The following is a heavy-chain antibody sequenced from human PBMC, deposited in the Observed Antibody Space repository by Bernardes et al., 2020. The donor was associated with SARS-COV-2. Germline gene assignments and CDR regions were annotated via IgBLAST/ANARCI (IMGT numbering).Heavy chain of an antibody. V-gene: IGHV4-59*01. CDR1: GGSIRSYY. CDR3: ARDRGYNWNYYYYYGMDV. D-gene: IGHD1-20*01. CDR2: IYYSGST. Sequence: WESLRLICIVSGGSIRSYYWSWIRQPPGKGLEWIGYIYYSGSTNYNPSLKSRVTISVDTSKNQFSLKLSSVTAADTAVYYCARDRGYNWNYYYYYGMDVWGQGTTVTVSS. J-gene: IGHJ6*02.